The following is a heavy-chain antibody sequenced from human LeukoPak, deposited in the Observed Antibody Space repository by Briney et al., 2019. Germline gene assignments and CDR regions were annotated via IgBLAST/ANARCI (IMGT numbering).Heavy chain of an antibody. J-gene: IGHJ4*02. V-gene: IGHV1-2*02. CDR3: AKDLNWGGR. CDR1: GFTFTGYY. Sequence: ASVKVSCKTSGFTFTGYYIHWVRQAPGQRFEWLGWINPSTGGTDYAQNFQGRLTLTRDTSINTAYLELSSLRIDDTAVYYCAKDLNWGGRWGQGTLVTVSS. D-gene: IGHD7-27*01. CDR2: INPSTGGT.